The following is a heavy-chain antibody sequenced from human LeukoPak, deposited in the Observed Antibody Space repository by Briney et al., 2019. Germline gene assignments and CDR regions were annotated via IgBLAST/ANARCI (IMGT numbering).Heavy chain of an antibody. D-gene: IGHD1-26*01. Sequence: SETLSLTCTVSGGSISTYYWSWIRQPPGKGLEWIGYICYSGNTNYNPSLKSRVTISVDTSKNQFSLKLGSVTAADTAVYYCAREVSGASEIDYWGQGTLVTVSS. CDR3: AREVSGASEIDY. CDR2: ICYSGNT. J-gene: IGHJ4*02. V-gene: IGHV4-59*01. CDR1: GGSISTYY.